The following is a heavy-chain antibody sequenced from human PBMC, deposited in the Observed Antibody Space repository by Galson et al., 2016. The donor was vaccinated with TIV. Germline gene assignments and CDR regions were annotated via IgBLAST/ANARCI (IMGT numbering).Heavy chain of an antibody. CDR2: IYTNGRT. V-gene: IGHV3-53*05. Sequence: SLRLSCAASGVIVSSNYMSWVRQAPGKGLEWISVIYTNGRTFYADSVKGRFTISRDSSKNTLYLQMNSLRPEDTALYYCARQNDYLYYFNYWGQGTLVTVSS. CDR1: GVIVSSNY. CDR3: ARQNDYLYYFNY. J-gene: IGHJ4*02. D-gene: IGHD4/OR15-4a*01.